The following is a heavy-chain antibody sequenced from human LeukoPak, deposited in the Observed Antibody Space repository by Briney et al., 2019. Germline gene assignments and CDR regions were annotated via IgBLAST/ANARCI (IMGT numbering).Heavy chain of an antibody. CDR1: GYTFTGYY. CDR3: ARVASYDNGWYFDY. J-gene: IGHJ4*02. CDR2: INPNSGGA. V-gene: IGHV1-2*06. D-gene: IGHD6-19*01. Sequence: GASVKVSCKASGYTFTGYYMHWVRQAPGQGLEWMGRINPNSGGANYAQRFQGRLTMTRDTSISTTYMELSRLTSADTAVYYCARVASYDNGWYFDYWGQGTLVTVSS.